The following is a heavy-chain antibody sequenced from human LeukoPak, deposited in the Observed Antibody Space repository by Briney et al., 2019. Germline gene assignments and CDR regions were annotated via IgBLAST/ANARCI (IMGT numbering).Heavy chain of an antibody. D-gene: IGHD3-3*01. CDR1: GFTFSRHG. V-gene: IGHV3-30*03. J-gene: IGHJ4*02. CDR3: ARDRAWNYFDY. Sequence: PGGSLRLSCSASGFTFSRHGMHWVRQAPGKGLEWVAIISNDGSRKYYAHSVEGRFTISRDNSKNTLYLQMDSLGAEDTAVYYCARDRAWNYFDYWGQGTLVTVSS. CDR2: ISNDGSRK.